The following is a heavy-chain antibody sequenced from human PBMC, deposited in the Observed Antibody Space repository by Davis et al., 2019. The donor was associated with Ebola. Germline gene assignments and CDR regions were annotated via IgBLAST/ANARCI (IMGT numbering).Heavy chain of an antibody. V-gene: IGHV3-74*01. CDR1: GFTFSSYW. CDR3: VRDPALVVTGGGWFFGL. J-gene: IGHJ2*01. Sequence: HTGGSLRLSCAASGFTFSSYWMHWVRQALGKGLIWVSRIKTDGSLIGYGDSVQGRFTISRDNAKNTLYLQMNDLRAEDTAVYYCVRDPALVVTGGGWFFGLWGRGTLVTVSS. CDR2: IKTDGSLI. D-gene: IGHD2-21*02.